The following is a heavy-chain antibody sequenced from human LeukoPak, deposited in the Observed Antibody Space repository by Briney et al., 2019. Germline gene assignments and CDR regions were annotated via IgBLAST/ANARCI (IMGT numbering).Heavy chain of an antibody. CDR3: ASSYRRDGDCYC. D-gene: IGHD2-21*02. J-gene: IGHJ4*02. Sequence: GGSLRLSCAVSGLAFSNAWMGWGRQAPRKGLGWGGQIKRNSGGGATDYAAPVQGRFTISRDDSKNMVYLQMNSLKIEDTAIYYCASSYRRDGDCYCWGQGTLVTVSS. V-gene: IGHV3-15*01. CDR2: IKRNSGGGAT. CDR1: GLAFSNAW.